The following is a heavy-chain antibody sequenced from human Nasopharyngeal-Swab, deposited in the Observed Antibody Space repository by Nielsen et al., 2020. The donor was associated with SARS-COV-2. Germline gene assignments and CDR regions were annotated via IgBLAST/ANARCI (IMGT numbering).Heavy chain of an antibody. CDR3: ARVLDGYNGFDY. J-gene: IGHJ4*02. V-gene: IGHV3-53*01. CDR2: IYPGGST. Sequence: GESLKISCAASGLSVSSNYMSWVRQAPGKGLEWVSIIYPGGSTYYADSVKGRFTTSRDSSRNTLYLEMNSLTDEDTAVYYCARVLDGYNGFDYWGQGTLVTVSS. D-gene: IGHD5-24*01. CDR1: GLSVSSNY.